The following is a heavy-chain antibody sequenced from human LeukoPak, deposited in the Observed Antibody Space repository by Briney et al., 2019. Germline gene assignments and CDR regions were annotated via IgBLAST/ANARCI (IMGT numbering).Heavy chain of an antibody. D-gene: IGHD6-13*01. V-gene: IGHV3-23*01. CDR2: ISGSGGST. CDR1: GFTFSSYA. CDR3: AKWYSSSWYYYDYYGMDV. J-gene: IGHJ6*02. Sequence: GGSLRLSCAASGFTFSSYAMSWVRQAPGKGLEWVSAISGSGGSTYCADSVKGRFTISRDNSKNTLYLQMNSLRAEDTAVYYCAKWYSSSWYYYDYYGMDVWGQGTTVTVSS.